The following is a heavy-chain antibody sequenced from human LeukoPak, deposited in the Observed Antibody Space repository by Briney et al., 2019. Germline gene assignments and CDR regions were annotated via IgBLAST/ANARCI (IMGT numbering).Heavy chain of an antibody. V-gene: IGHV1-2*02. CDR3: ARGEVVATISGRFYYFDY. CDR1: GYTVTFYY. Sequence: ASVTVSCKASGYTVTFYYMHWVRQAPGPGLEWMGWINPNSGGTNYAQKFQGRVTMTRDTYISTAYMELRRLRSDDTAVYYCARGEVVATISGRFYYFDYWGQGTLVTVSS. D-gene: IGHD5-12*01. J-gene: IGHJ4*02. CDR2: INPNSGGT.